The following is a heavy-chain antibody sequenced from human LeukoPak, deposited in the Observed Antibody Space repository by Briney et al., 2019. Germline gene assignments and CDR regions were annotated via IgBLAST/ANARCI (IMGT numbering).Heavy chain of an antibody. Sequence: PGGSLRLSCEASGFTFSTYEMNWVRQTPGKGLEWVSCIGSSGSTIYYADSVKGRFTISRDNGKNSLYLHMNSLRAEDTAVYYCARDRGYSYGVIPYYFDYWGQGTLVTVSS. CDR2: IGSSGSTI. CDR3: ARDRGYSYGVIPYYFDY. J-gene: IGHJ4*02. D-gene: IGHD5-18*01. V-gene: IGHV3-48*03. CDR1: GFTFSTYE.